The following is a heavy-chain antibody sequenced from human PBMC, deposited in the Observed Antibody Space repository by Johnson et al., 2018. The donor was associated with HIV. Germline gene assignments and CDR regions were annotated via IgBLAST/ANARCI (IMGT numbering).Heavy chain of an antibody. V-gene: IGHV3-7*01. J-gene: IGHJ3*02. D-gene: IGHD3-16*02. CDR2: IKQDGSEK. Sequence: VQLVESGGGVVQPGGSLRLSCVASGFTFSRYWMSWVRQAPGKGLEWVANIKQDGSEKYYVDSVKGRFTISRDNAKNSLYLQMNSLRAEDTAMYYCARGSLIVIVSDAFDIWGQGTMVTVSS. CDR3: ARGSLIVIVSDAFDI. CDR1: GFTFSRYW.